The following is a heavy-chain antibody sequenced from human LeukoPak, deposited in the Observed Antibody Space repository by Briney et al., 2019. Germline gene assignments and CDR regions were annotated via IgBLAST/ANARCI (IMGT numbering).Heavy chain of an antibody. J-gene: IGHJ4*02. CDR3: AKGGVVGATEYFDY. D-gene: IGHD1-26*01. V-gene: IGHV3-30-3*01. Sequence: GGSLRLSCAASGFTFSSYAMHWVRQAAGKGLEWVAVILYDGSNKFYADSVKGRFTISRDNSKNTLYLQMNSLRAEDTAVYYCAKGGVVGATEYFDYWGQGTLVTVSS. CDR2: ILYDGSNK. CDR1: GFTFSSYA.